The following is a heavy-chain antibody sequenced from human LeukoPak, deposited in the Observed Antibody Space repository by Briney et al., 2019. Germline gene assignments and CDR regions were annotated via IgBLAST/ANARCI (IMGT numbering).Heavy chain of an antibody. D-gene: IGHD2-2*02. CDR3: ARGPYCSSTSCYNPAVFDP. J-gene: IGHJ5*02. Sequence: ASVKVSCKASGYTFTSYDINWVRQATGQGLEWMGWMNPNSGNTGYAQKFQGIVTITRNTSISTAYMELSSLRSEDTAVYYCARGPYCSSTSCYNPAVFDPWGQGTLVTVSS. V-gene: IGHV1-8*03. CDR2: MNPNSGNT. CDR1: GYTFTSYD.